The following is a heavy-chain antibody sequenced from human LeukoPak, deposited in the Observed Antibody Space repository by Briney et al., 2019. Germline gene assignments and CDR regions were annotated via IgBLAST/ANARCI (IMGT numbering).Heavy chain of an antibody. D-gene: IGHD5-12*01. J-gene: IGHJ4*02. Sequence: GASVKVSCKASGYTFTSYYMHWVRQAPGQALEWMGLINPSGGSTSYAQKFQGRVTMTRDTSTSTAYMELSSLRSDDTPVYYCARTDIVARRAYYFDYWAQGTLVTVSS. CDR1: GYTFTSYY. V-gene: IGHV1-46*01. CDR2: INPSGGST. CDR3: ARTDIVARRAYYFDY.